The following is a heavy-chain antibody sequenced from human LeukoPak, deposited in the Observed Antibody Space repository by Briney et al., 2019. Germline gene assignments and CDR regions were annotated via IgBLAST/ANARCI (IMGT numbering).Heavy chain of an antibody. J-gene: IGHJ4*02. CDR3: ATYGHYRYYGDYFDY. Sequence: GGSLRLSCAASGFTFSSYGMHWVRQAPGKGLEWVAVIWYDGSNKYYADSVKGRFTISRDNSKNTLYLQMNSLRAEDTAVYYCATYGHYRYYGDYFDYWGQGTLVTVSS. D-gene: IGHD4-17*01. CDR1: GFTFSSYG. CDR2: IWYDGSNK. V-gene: IGHV3-30*02.